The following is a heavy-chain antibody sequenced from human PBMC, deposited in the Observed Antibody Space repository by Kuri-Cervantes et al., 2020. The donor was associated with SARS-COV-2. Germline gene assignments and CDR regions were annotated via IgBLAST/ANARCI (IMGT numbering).Heavy chain of an antibody. D-gene: IGHD5-12*01. V-gene: IGHV5-51*01. CDR1: GYSFTSYW. CDR3: ARQGRGYSGYDIFDY. Sequence: KVSCKGSGYSFTSYWIGWVRQMPGKGLEWMGIIYPGDSDTRYSPSFQGQVTISADKSISTAYLQWSSLKASDTAMYYCARQGRGYSGYDIFDYWGQGTLVTVSS. J-gene: IGHJ4*02. CDR2: IYPGDSDT.